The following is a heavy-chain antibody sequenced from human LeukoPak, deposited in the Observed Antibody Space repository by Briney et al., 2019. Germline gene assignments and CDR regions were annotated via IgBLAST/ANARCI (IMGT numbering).Heavy chain of an antibody. CDR1: GFTLSSYA. D-gene: IGHD6-6*01. J-gene: IGHJ4*02. CDR2: IWYDGSNK. Sequence: GGSLRLSCAASGFTLSSYAMSWVRQAPGKGLEWVAVIWYDGSNKYYADSVKGRFTITRDNSKNTLYLHMNSLRAEDTAVYYCARGLEYSSSSAFDYWGQGTLVTVSS. V-gene: IGHV3-33*08. CDR3: ARGLEYSSSSAFDY.